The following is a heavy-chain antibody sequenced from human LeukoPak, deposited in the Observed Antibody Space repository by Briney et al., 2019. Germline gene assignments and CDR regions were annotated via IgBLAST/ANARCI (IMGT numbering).Heavy chain of an antibody. D-gene: IGHD3-22*01. CDR3: ARDRAYYYDSSGYYYPYDY. Sequence: ASVKVSCKASGYTFTGYYMHWVRQAPGQGLEWMGRINPNSGGTNYAQKFQGRVTMTRDTSISTAYMELGRLRSDDTAVYYCARDRAYYYDSSGYYYPYDYWGQGTLVTVSS. V-gene: IGHV1-2*06. CDR1: GYTFTGYY. J-gene: IGHJ4*02. CDR2: INPNSGGT.